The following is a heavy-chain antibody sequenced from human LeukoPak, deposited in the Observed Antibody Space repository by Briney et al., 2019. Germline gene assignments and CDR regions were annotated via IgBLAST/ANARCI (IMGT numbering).Heavy chain of an antibody. V-gene: IGHV4-61*02. CDR3: ARAPIVVVTAPYTDYYYYYMDV. CDR1: GGSISSGSYY. J-gene: IGHJ6*03. D-gene: IGHD2-21*02. CDR2: IYTSGST. Sequence: PSQTLSLTCTVSGGSISSGSYYWSWIRQPAGKGLEWIGRIYTSGSTNYNPSLKSRVTMSVDTSKNQFSLKLSSVTAADTAVYYCARAPIVVVTAPYTDYYYYYMDVWGKGTTVTVSS.